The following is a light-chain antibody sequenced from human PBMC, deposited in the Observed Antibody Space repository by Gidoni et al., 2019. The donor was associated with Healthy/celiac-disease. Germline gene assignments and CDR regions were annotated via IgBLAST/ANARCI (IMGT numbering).Light chain of an antibody. CDR1: QSISSW. CDR3: QQYNSYSWT. V-gene: IGKV1-5*03. CDR2: KAF. J-gene: IGKJ1*01. Sequence: DIQMTQSPSTLSASVGDRVTITCRASQSISSWLAWYQQKPGKAPKLLIYKAFSLESGVPSRFSGSGSGKEFTFTISSLQPDDFATYYCQQYNSYSWTFGQGTKVEIK.